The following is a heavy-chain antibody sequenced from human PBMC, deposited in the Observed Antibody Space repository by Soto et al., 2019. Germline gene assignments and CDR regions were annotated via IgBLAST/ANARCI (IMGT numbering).Heavy chain of an antibody. Sequence: QITLNESGPPVVRPTEPLTLTCRFSGFSLTTSGVGVGWIRQSPGKAPEWLALIYWDDDKRYSASLKSRLTITKNTSKNQVVLKVSDLDPTDRATYYCAHRVLRTVFGLVTTTAIYFDFWGQVTPVAVSS. V-gene: IGHV2-5*02. CDR1: GFSLTTSGVG. CDR3: AHRVLRTVFGLVTTTAIYFDF. CDR2: IYWDDDK. J-gene: IGHJ4*02. D-gene: IGHD3-3*01.